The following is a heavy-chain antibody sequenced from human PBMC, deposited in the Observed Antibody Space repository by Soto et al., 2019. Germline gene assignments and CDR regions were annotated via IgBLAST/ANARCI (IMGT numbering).Heavy chain of an antibody. D-gene: IGHD1-1*01. CDR1: GFTFINYG. V-gene: IGHV3-30*03. CDR2: ISYDGSKK. J-gene: IGHJ4*01. CDR3: AREGPLEIWRGLGLDD. Sequence: GRSLRLSCAASGFTFINYGLHWARQAPGKGLEWVAGISYDGSKKYYADSVKGQFTISRDSSTNTLFLQMNTVRPEDTAVYYCAREGPLEIWRGLGLDDWGQGSLVTVSS.